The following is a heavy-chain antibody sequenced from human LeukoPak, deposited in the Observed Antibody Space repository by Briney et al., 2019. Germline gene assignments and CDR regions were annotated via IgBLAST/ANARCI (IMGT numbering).Heavy chain of an antibody. D-gene: IGHD6-13*01. V-gene: IGHV3-9*01. CDR1: GFTFDDYA. J-gene: IGHJ4*02. CDR3: AKDTGSGFIAAPGNSGVDY. CDR2: ISWNSGSK. Sequence: QAGGSLRLSCAASGFTFDDYAMPWVRQAPGKGLEWVSGISWNSGSKGYADSVKGRFTISRDNAKKSLYLQMNSLRAEDTALYYCAKDTGSGFIAAPGNSGVDYWGQGTLVTVSS.